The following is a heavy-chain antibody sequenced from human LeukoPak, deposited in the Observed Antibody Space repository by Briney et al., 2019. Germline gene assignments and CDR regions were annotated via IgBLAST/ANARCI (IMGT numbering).Heavy chain of an antibody. J-gene: IGHJ4*02. Sequence: SETLSLTCAVSGGSISSSIYYWGWIRQAPGKGLEWIGSIYYSGSTYYNPSLKSRVTISVDTSKNQFSLKLSSVTAADTAVYYCARDPGLYDILTGPEYYFDYWGQGTLVTVSS. CDR1: GGSISSSIYY. V-gene: IGHV4-39*07. D-gene: IGHD3-9*01. CDR2: IYYSGST. CDR3: ARDPGLYDILTGPEYYFDY.